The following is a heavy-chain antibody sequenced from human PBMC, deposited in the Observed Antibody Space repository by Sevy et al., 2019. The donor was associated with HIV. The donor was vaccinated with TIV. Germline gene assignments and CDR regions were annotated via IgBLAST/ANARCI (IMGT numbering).Heavy chain of an antibody. V-gene: IGHV4-39*01. J-gene: IGHJ4*02. CDR2: IYYSGTT. Sequence: SETLSLTCTVSGGSITMVGNYWGWIRHPPGKGLEGMGIIYYSGTTYYNPSLKSRVTKSVDTSKNQFSLKLSSVTAADTAVYYCARFEYGDYVSHFEYWGQGTLVTVSS. CDR3: ARFEYGDYVSHFEY. D-gene: IGHD2-21*02. CDR1: GGSITMVGNY.